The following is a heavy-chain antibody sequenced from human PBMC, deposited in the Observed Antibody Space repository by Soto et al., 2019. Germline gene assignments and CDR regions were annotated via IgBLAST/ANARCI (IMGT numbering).Heavy chain of an antibody. V-gene: IGHV3-23*01. J-gene: IGHJ4*02. D-gene: IGHD5-12*01. CDR1: GFTFSSYA. CDR3: ANGRVYSGYEDFDY. Sequence: GGSLRLSCAASGFTFSSYAMSWVRQAPGKGLEWVSTISGSGGSTYYADSVKGRFTISRDNSKNTLYLQMNSLRAEDTAVYYCANGRVYSGYEDFDYWGPGTLVTVSS. CDR2: ISGSGGST.